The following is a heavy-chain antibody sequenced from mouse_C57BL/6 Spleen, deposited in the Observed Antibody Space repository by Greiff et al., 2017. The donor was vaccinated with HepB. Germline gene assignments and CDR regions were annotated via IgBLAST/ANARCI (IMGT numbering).Heavy chain of an antibody. V-gene: IGHV1-80*01. CDR1: GYAFSSYW. CDR2: IYPGDGDT. Sequence: QVHVKQSGAELVKPGASVKISCKASGYAFSSYWMNWVKQRPGKGLEWIGQIYPGDGDTNYNGKFKGKATLTADKSSSTAYMQLSSLTSEDSAVYFCARGDAYYSNPYWYFDVWGTGTTVTVSS. D-gene: IGHD2-5*01. CDR3: ARGDAYYSNPYWYFDV. J-gene: IGHJ1*03.